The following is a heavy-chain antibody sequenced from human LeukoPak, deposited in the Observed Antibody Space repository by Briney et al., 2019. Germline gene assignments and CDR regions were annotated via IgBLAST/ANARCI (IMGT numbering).Heavy chain of an antibody. Sequence: GGSLRLSCAASGFTFSSYGMSWVRQAPGRGLEWVSAISGSGGSTYYADSMKGRFTISRDNSKNTLYLQMNSLRAEDTAVYYCAKTLGYCSGGSCYSGVIDYWGQGTLVTVSS. CDR3: AKTLGYCSGGSCYSGVIDY. CDR1: GFTFSSYG. V-gene: IGHV3-23*01. CDR2: ISGSGGST. D-gene: IGHD2-15*01. J-gene: IGHJ4*02.